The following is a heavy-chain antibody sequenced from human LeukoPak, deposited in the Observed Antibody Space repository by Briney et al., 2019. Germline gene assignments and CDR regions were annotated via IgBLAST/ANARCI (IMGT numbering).Heavy chain of an antibody. CDR2: IYYSGST. D-gene: IGHD2-2*01. J-gene: IGHJ4*02. CDR1: GGSISSYY. CDR3: ARLEIVVVPATAFDN. V-gene: IGHV4-59*12. Sequence: PSETLSLTCTVSGGSISSYYWSWIRQPPGKGLEWIGYIYYSGSTNYNPSLKSRVTISVDTSKNQFSLKLSSVTAADTAVYYCARLEIVVVPATAFDNWGQGTLVIVSS.